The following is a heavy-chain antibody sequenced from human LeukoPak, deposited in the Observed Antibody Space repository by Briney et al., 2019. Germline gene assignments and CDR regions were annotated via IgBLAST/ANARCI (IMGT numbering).Heavy chain of an antibody. J-gene: IGHJ3*02. CDR3: ARVYRLDIVEAFDI. V-gene: IGHV3-21*01. CDR1: GFTFSSYS. D-gene: IGHD2-21*01. CDR2: ISSSSSYI. Sequence: GGSLRLSCAASGFTFSSYSMNWVRQAPGKGLEWVSSISSSSSYIYYADSVKGRFTISRDNAKNSLYLQMNSLRAEDTAVYYCARVYRLDIVEAFDIWGQGTMVTVSS.